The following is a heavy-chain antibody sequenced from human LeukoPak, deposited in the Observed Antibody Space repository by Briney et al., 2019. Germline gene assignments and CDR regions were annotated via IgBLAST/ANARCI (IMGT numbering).Heavy chain of an antibody. Sequence: GGSLRLSCAASGLTFSDHWFNWVRQAPGKGLEWVAKMNQGGSEKYYVGSVRGRFTISRDNAKNSVYLQMNSLRVEDTAIYYCAKDQGSSSWFPGEYWGQGTLVTVSS. CDR2: MNQGGSEK. J-gene: IGHJ4*02. V-gene: IGHV3-7*01. CDR1: GLTFSDHW. CDR3: AKDQGSSSWFPGEY. D-gene: IGHD6-13*01.